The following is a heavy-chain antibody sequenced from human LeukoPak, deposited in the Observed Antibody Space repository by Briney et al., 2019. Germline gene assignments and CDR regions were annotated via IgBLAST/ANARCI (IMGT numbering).Heavy chain of an antibody. CDR3: ARAPCGGGCYFRGGYDY. CDR2: ISSSGSTI. CDR1: GFTFSSYE. D-gene: IGHD2-21*02. V-gene: IGHV3-48*03. J-gene: IGHJ4*02. Sequence: GGSLRLSCAASGFTFSSYEMNWVRQAPGKGLEWVSYISSSGSTIYYADSGKGRFTISRDNAKNSLYLQMNSLRAEDTAVYYCARAPCGGGCYFRGGYDYWGQGTLVTVSS.